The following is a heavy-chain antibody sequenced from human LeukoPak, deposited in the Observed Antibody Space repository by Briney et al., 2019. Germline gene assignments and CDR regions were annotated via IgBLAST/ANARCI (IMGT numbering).Heavy chain of an antibody. V-gene: IGHV1-2*02. Sequence: ASVKVSCKASGYTFTGYYMHWVRQAPGQGLEWMGWINPNSGGAKYAQKFQGRVTMTRDTSISTAYMELSRLRSDDTAVYYCARDRVVVPAATFGYWGQGTLVTVSS. D-gene: IGHD2-2*01. CDR3: ARDRVVVPAATFGY. CDR2: INPNSGGA. J-gene: IGHJ4*02. CDR1: GYTFTGYY.